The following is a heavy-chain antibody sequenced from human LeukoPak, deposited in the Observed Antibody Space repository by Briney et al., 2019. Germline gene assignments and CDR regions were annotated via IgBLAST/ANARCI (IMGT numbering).Heavy chain of an antibody. CDR1: GFTVSSNY. J-gene: IGHJ4*02. Sequence: GGSLRLSCTASGFTVSSNYMSWVRQAPGKGLEWVSVIYSGGSTYYADSVKGRFTISRDNSKNTLYLQMNSLRAEDTAVYYCARDSLVRGVIVGYFDYWGQGTLVTVSS. D-gene: IGHD3-10*01. CDR3: ARDSLVRGVIVGYFDY. V-gene: IGHV3-53*01. CDR2: IYSGGST.